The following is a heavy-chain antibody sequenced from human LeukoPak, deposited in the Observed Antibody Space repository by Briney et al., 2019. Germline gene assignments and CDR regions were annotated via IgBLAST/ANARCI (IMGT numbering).Heavy chain of an antibody. V-gene: IGHV3-23*01. CDR1: GLTFNNYG. D-gene: IGHD1-26*01. CDR2: ISGSGLTT. CDR3: ASYLRSIPSGMDV. Sequence: GGSLRLSCAASGLTFNNYGMSWVRQAPGKRVEWVSGISGSGLTTFYADSVKGRFTISRDNGKNTLYLQMNSLRVEDTAVYYCASYLRSIPSGMDVWGQGTTVTVSS. J-gene: IGHJ6*02.